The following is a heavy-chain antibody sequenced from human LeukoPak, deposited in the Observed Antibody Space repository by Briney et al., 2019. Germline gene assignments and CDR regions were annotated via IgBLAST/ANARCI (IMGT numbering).Heavy chain of an antibody. CDR3: ARQYYDILTGYYGDFDY. V-gene: IGHV4-39*01. J-gene: IGHJ4*02. Sequence: SETLSLTCTVSGGSISSYYWGWIRQPPGKGLEWIGSIYYSGSTYYNPSLKSRVTISVDTSKNQFSLKLSSVTAADTAVYYCARQYYDILTGYYGDFDYWGQGTLVTVSS. D-gene: IGHD3-9*01. CDR1: GGSISSYY. CDR2: IYYSGST.